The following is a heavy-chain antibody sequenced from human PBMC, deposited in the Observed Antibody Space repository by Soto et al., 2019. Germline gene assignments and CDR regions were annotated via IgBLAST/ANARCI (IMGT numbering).Heavy chain of an antibody. V-gene: IGHV4-31*03. CDR2: ITYSGST. J-gene: IGHJ4*02. CDR1: GGSLSSGDYY. D-gene: IGHD5-18*01. CDR3: ARGVDTAMVKGPFGY. Sequence: SETLSLTCIVSGGSLSSGDYYWSWLRQHTGKGLEWIGYITYSGSTYYNPSLKSRVTISVDTSKNQFSLKLSSVTAADTAVYYCARGVDTAMVKGPFGYWGQGTLVTVSS.